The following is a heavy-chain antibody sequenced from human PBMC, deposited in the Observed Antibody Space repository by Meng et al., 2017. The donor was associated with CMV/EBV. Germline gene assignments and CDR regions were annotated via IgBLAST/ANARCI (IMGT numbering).Heavy chain of an antibody. CDR1: GGSISSGDYY. CDR3: ARDNRRGGVDY. V-gene: IGHV4-30-4*08. D-gene: IGHD3-3*01. J-gene: IGHJ4*02. Sequence: VQRQEVRPGLVKPSQTLSLPCTVSGGSISSGDYYWSWIRQPPGKGLEWIGYIYYSGSTYYNPSLKSRVTISVDTSKNQFSLKLSSVTAADTAVYYCARDNRRGGVDYWGQGTLVTVSS. CDR2: IYYSGST.